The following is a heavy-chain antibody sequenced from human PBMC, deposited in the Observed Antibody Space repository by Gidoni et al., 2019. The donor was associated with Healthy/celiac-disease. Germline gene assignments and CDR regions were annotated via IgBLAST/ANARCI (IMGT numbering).Heavy chain of an antibody. D-gene: IGHD2-15*01. CDR1: GFPFSSYA. J-gene: IGHJ4*02. V-gene: IGHV3-23*01. Sequence: EVQLLESGGGLVQPGGSLRLSCAASGFPFSSYAMSWVRQAPGKGLEWVSAISGSGGSTYYADSVKGRFTISRENSKNTLYLQMNSLRAEDTAVYYCAKDTSRGGRAGFDYWGQGTLVTVSS. CDR3: AKDTSRGGRAGFDY. CDR2: ISGSGGST.